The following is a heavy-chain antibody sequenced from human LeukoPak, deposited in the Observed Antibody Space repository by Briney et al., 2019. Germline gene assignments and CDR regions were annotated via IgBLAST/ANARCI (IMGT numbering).Heavy chain of an antibody. CDR3: ARDRAYTTFDY. D-gene: IGHD2-2*02. CDR1: GFTFSSYA. Sequence: GGSLRLSCAASGFTFSSYAMSWVRQAPGKGLEWVSAISGSGGSTYYADSVKGRFTISRDNSKNTLYLQMNSLRAEDTAIYFCARDRAYTTFDYWGQGTLVTVSS. J-gene: IGHJ4*02. CDR2: ISGSGGST. V-gene: IGHV3-23*01.